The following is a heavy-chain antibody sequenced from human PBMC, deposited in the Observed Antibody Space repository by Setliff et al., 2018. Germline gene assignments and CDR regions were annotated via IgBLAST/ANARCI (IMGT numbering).Heavy chain of an antibody. CDR3: ARDRGSGSYFLRYFDY. CDR2: VSYDGNVK. V-gene: IGHV3-30*03. D-gene: IGHD1-26*01. Sequence: LRLSCAASGFTFSRFSLHWVRQAPGKGLEWVAVVSYDGNVKYYADSVKGRFTISKDNARNTLSLQMNSLRPDDAAVYYCARDRGSGSYFLRYFDYWGLGTLVTVSS. CDR1: GFTFSRFS. J-gene: IGHJ4*02.